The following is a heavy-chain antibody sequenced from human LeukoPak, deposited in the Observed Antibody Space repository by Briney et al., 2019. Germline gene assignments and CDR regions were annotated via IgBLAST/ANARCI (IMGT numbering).Heavy chain of an antibody. CDR1: GYSISSGYY. Sequence: PSETLSLTCTVSGYSISSGYYWGWIRQPPGKGLEWIGSIYHSGSTYYNPSLKSRVTRSVDTSKNQFSLKLSSVTAADTAVYYCARESASGYDKGDFDYWGQGTLVTVSS. CDR2: IYHSGST. J-gene: IGHJ4*02. D-gene: IGHD5-12*01. V-gene: IGHV4-38-2*02. CDR3: ARESASGYDKGDFDY.